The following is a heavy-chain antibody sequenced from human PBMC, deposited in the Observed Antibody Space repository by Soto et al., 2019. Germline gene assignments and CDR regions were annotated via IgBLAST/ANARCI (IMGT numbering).Heavy chain of an antibody. J-gene: IGHJ5*02. V-gene: IGHV4-4*02. CDR2: IYHSGST. CDR1: GGSISSSNW. Sequence: LSLTCAVSGGSISSSNWWSWVRQPPGKGLEWIGEIYHSGSTNYNPSLKSRVTISVDKSKNQFSLKLSSVTAADTAVYYCARDEYCSSTSCSDNWFDPWGQGTLVTVLL. D-gene: IGHD2-2*01. CDR3: ARDEYCSSTSCSDNWFDP.